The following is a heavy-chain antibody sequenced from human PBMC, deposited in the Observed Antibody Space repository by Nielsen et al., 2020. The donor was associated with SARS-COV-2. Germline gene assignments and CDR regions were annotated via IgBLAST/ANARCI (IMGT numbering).Heavy chain of an antibody. D-gene: IGHD6-13*01. CDR3: AKDRGSSNWDDAFDI. CDR2: ISWNSGSI. V-gene: IGHV3-9*01. J-gene: IGHJ3*02. Sequence: SLKISCAASGFTLDDYAMHWVRQAPGKGLEWVSGISWNSGSIGYADSVKGRFTISRDNAKNSLYLQMNSLRAEDTALYYCAKDRGSSNWDDAFDIWGQGTMVTVSS. CDR1: GFTLDDYA.